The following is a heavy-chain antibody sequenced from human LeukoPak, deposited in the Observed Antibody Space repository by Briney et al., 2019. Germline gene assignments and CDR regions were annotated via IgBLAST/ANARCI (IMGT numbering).Heavy chain of an antibody. Sequence: ASVKVSCKASGGTFSSYAISWVRQAPGQGLEWMGRIIPILGIANYAQKFQGRVTITADKSTSTAYMELSSLRSEDTAVYYCARGGDAGDCYPRWGQGTLVTVSS. CDR2: IIPILGIA. V-gene: IGHV1-69*04. CDR1: GGTFSSYA. CDR3: ARGGDAGDCYPR. D-gene: IGHD2-21*02. J-gene: IGHJ4*02.